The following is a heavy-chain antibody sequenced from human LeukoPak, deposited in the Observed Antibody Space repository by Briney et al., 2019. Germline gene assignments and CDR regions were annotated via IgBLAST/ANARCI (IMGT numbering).Heavy chain of an antibody. J-gene: IGHJ4*02. CDR1: GGSISSYY. V-gene: IGHV4-4*07. CDR2: IYTSGGT. CDR3: ARDGGTRVTLVEVYYFDY. Sequence: SETLSLTCTVSGGSISSYYWSRIRQPAGKGLEWIGRIYTSGGTNYNPSLKSRVTMSVDTSKSHFSLKLTSVTAADTAVYYCARDGGTRVTLVEVYYFDYWGQGTLVTVSS. D-gene: IGHD4-11*01.